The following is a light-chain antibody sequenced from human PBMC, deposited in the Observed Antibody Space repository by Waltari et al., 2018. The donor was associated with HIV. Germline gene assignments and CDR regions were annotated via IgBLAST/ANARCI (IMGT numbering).Light chain of an antibody. CDR3: QSADSSGSFWV. CDR2: KDR. V-gene: IGLV3-25*03. Sequence: SSDLTQPPSLSVSPGQTATITCSGDSLPKQFGYWYQQKAGQAPVLIINKDRERPSGIPERCSGSSSGTTVTLTITEVQAEDEADYHCQSADSSGSFWVFGGGTKLTVL. CDR1: SLPKQF. J-gene: IGLJ3*02.